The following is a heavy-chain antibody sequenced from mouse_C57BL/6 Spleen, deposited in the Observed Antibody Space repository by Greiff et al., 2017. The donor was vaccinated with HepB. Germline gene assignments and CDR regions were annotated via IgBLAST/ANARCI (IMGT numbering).Heavy chain of an antibody. D-gene: IGHD1-1*01. J-gene: IGHJ1*03. CDR1: GFNIKNTY. CDR3: ARPYYYGSSLWYFDV. Sequence: EVQLQQSVAELVRPGASVKLSCTASGFNIKNTYMHWVKQRPEQGLEWIGRIDPANGNTKYAPKFQGKATITADTSSNTAYLQLSSLTSEDTAIYYCARPYYYGSSLWYFDVWGTGTTVTVSS. CDR2: IDPANGNT. V-gene: IGHV14-3*01.